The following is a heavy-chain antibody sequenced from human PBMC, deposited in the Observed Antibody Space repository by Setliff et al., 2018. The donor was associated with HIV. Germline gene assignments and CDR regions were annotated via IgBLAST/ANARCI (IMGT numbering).Heavy chain of an antibody. CDR2: INPSSGST. Sequence: GASVKVSCKASGCTFTSYYMHWVRQAPGQGLEWMGIINPSSGSTTYAQKFQGRVTMTRDTSTSTVYMGLSSLRSEDTAVYYCARDPAPSSSASYFQHWGQGTPVTVSS. V-gene: IGHV1-46*01. CDR3: ARDPAPSSSASYFQH. J-gene: IGHJ1*01. CDR1: GCTFTSYY. D-gene: IGHD6-6*01.